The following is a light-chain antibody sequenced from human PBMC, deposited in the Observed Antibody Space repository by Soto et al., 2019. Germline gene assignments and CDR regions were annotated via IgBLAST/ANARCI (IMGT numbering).Light chain of an antibody. CDR3: QQYNNWPPEVT. J-gene: IGKJ4*01. V-gene: IGKV3-15*01. CDR1: QSVGTN. Sequence: VMTQSPPTLSVSPGESATLSCWASQSVGTNLAWCQQNPGQAPSLLIYGASTRATSIPARFSGSGSGTEFTRTISSLQSEDFAVYYCQQYNNWPPEVTFGGGTKVEIK. CDR2: GAS.